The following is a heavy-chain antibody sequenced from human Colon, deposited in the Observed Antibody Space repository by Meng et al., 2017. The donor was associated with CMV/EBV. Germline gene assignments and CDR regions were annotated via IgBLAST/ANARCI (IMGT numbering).Heavy chain of an antibody. CDR2: IYKSGTT. D-gene: IGHD2/OR15-2a*01. CDR1: GVSMSLYY. J-gene: IGHJ6*02. CDR3: ARHRTRINLLKGNDAYFHGDMDV. V-gene: IGHV4-59*08. Sequence: SETLSLTCGVSGVSMSLYYWSWIRQAPGKGLEWIGHIYKSGTTKYNPSLESRVTISADTSKHEFSLKLRSVTAADTAVYYCARHRTRINLLKGNDAYFHGDMDVWGQGTTVTVSS.